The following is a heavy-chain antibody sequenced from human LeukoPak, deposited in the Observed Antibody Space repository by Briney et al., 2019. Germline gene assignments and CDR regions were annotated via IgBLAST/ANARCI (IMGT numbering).Heavy chain of an antibody. CDR1: GFTFNSYG. Sequence: PGGSLRLSCAASGFTFNSYGMHWVRQAPGKGLEWVAVISYDGSNKYYADSVKGRFTISRDNSKNTLYLQMNSLRAEDTAVYYCARSGYYDSSGYHIDYWGQGTLVTVSS. J-gene: IGHJ4*02. V-gene: IGHV3-30*03. D-gene: IGHD3-22*01. CDR3: ARSGYYDSSGYHIDY. CDR2: ISYDGSNK.